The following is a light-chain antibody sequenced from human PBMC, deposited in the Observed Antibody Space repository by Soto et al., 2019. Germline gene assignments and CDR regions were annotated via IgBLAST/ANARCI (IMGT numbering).Light chain of an antibody. CDR1: QSVSSN. Sequence: IVMTNCRSTLACPPFERATLSCVGIQSVSSNLAWYQQKPGQAPRLLIYGASTRATGIPARFSGGGSGTEFTLTISSLQSEDFAVYYCQQRTQWHPGPWTFGQGTKVDI. J-gene: IGKJ1*01. CDR3: QQRTQWHPGPWT. V-gene: IGKV3-15*01. CDR2: GAS.